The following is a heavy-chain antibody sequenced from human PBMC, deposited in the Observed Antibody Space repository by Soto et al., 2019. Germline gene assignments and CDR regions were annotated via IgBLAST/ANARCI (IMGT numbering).Heavy chain of an antibody. CDR2: IYYSGST. Sequence: SETLSLTCTVSGGSISSSSYYWGWIRQPPGKGLEWIGSIYYSGSTYYNPSLKSRVTISVDTSKNQFSLKLSSVTAADTAVYYCARDSYYDFWSGYRDAFDIWGQGTMVTVSS. V-gene: IGHV4-39*07. D-gene: IGHD3-3*01. J-gene: IGHJ3*02. CDR1: GGSISSSSYY. CDR3: ARDSYYDFWSGYRDAFDI.